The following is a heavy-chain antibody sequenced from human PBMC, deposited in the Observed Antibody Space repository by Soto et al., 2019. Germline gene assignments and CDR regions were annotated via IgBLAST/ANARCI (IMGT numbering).Heavy chain of an antibody. Sequence: EVQLLESGGGLVQSVGSLRLSCAASGFTFSSYAMRWVRQAPWKGLEWGSAISGSGDSTYYADSVKGRFTVSRDNSKNTPYLQMNSLRAEDTAVYYCARRGSGSYYDYWGQGTLVTVSS. CDR2: ISGSGDST. J-gene: IGHJ4*02. CDR1: GFTFSSYA. D-gene: IGHD2-15*01. V-gene: IGHV3-23*01. CDR3: ARRGSGSYYDY.